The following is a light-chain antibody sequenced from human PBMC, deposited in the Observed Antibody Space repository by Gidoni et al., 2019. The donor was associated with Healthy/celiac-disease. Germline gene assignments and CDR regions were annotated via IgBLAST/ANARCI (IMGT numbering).Light chain of an antibody. Sequence: QSALTQPRSVSGSPGLSVTISCTGTSSDVGGYNYVSWYQQHPGKAPKLMIYDVSKRPSGVPDRFSGSKSGNTASLTLSGLQAEDEAAYYCCSYAGSFTWVFGGGTQLTVL. V-gene: IGLV2-11*01. CDR3: CSYAGSFTWV. J-gene: IGLJ3*02. CDR2: DVS. CDR1: SSDVGGYNY.